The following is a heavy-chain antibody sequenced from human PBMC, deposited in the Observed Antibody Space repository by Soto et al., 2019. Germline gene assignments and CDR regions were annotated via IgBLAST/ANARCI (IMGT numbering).Heavy chain of an antibody. CDR1: GFTFSSYW. V-gene: IGHV3-7*01. CDR2: IKQDGSVK. J-gene: IGHJ3*02. Sequence: GGSLRLSCAASGFTFSSYWMSWVRQAPGKGLEGVAKIKQDGSVKYYVDSVEGRFTISRDNAKNFLYLQTSSLRPEDTAVYYCARVRVAGTAYGAFDIWGQGTMVTVSS. CDR3: ARVRVAGTAYGAFDI. D-gene: IGHD6-19*01.